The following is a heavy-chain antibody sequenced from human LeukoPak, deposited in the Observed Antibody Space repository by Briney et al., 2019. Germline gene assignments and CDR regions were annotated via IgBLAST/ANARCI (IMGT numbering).Heavy chain of an antibody. CDR1: GVSISSYY. J-gene: IGHJ4*02. CDR3: ARDRIISGYSEGFDY. CDR2: IYYSGST. V-gene: IGHV4-59*12. Sequence: SETLSLTCTVSGVSISSYYWTWIRQPPGEGLEWIGYIYYSGSTNYNPSLKSRVTISVDTSENELSLKLTSVTAADTAVYYCARDRIISGYSEGFDYWGQGTLVTVSS. D-gene: IGHD3-22*01.